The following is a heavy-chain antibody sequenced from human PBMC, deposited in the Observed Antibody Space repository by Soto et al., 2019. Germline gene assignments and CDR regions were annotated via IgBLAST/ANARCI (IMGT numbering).Heavy chain of an antibody. Sequence: SETLSLTCSASGGSISSYYWSWIRQPPGKGLEWIGYIYYSGSTNYNPSLKSRVTISVDTSKNQFSLKLSSVTAADTAVYYCARVEGGVTTTLYNWFDPCGQGTPVTVSS. CDR2: IYYSGST. J-gene: IGHJ5*01. D-gene: IGHD4-4*01. V-gene: IGHV4-59*01. CDR3: ARVEGGVTTTLYNWFDP. CDR1: GGSISSYY.